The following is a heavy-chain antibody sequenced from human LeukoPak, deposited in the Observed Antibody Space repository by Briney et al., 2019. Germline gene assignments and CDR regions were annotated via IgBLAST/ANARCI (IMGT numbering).Heavy chain of an antibody. CDR2: ISGSGGST. D-gene: IGHD5-18*01. V-gene: IGHV3-23*01. CDR3: AKSSGQLWLLGLLDY. CDR1: GFTFSSYA. J-gene: IGHJ4*02. Sequence: GGSLRLYCAASGFTFSSYAMSCVRQAPGKGLECVSAISGSGGSTYCTDSVKGRFTISRDNSKNTLYLQMNSLRAEDTAVYYCAKSSGQLWLLGLLDYWGQGTLVTVSS.